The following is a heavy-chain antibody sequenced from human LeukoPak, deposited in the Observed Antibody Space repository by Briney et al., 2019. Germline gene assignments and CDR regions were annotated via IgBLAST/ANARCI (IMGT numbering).Heavy chain of an antibody. V-gene: IGHV3-23*01. CDR3: AMDSRSCY. D-gene: IGHD3-10*01. CDR1: GFTFSSYA. J-gene: IGHJ4*02. CDR2: ISGSGGST. Sequence: GGSLRLSCAASGFTFSSYAMSWVRKAPGKGLEWGSAISGSGGSTYYADSVKGRFTISRDNAKNSLYLQMNSLRGEDTAVYYCAMDSRSCYWDQGTLVTVSS.